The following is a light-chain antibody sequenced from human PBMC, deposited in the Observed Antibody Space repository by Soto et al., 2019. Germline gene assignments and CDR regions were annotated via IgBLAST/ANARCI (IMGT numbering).Light chain of an antibody. CDR1: SSDVGDNNF. V-gene: IGLV2-8*01. Sequence: QSALTQPPSASGSPGQSVTISCTGTSSDVGDNNFVSWYQQHPGKAPKALIYEVNKRPSGVPDRFSGSKSGNTASLTVSGLQAEDEADYYCTSFAGNSVVFGGGTKLTVL. J-gene: IGLJ2*01. CDR3: TSFAGNSVV. CDR2: EVN.